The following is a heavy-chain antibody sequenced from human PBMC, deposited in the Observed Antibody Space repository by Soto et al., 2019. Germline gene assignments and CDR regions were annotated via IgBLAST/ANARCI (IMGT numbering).Heavy chain of an antibody. Sequence: EVRLVESGGGLVKPGGSLRLSCAASGVIFSNAWMTWVRQAPGKGLEWVGRIKSKRDGGTTDYAAPVKGRFTISRDDSKNTLYLQMNSLKIEDTAVYYCTTTWDLLLYFDNWGQGTLVTVSS. CDR2: IKSKRDGGTT. CDR3: TTTWDLLLYFDN. CDR1: GVIFSNAW. V-gene: IGHV3-15*01. D-gene: IGHD2-15*01. J-gene: IGHJ4*02.